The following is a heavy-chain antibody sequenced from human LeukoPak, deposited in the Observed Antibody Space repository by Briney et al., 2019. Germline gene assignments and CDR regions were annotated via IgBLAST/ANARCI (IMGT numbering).Heavy chain of an antibody. D-gene: IGHD5-18*01. CDR3: ASAGGYTYGTRGY. Sequence: GGSLRLSCVASGFTVSTNYMSWVRQAPGKGLEWVSVICSGGSSYYADSVKGRFTISRDNSKNALYLHMSTLRAEDTAVYYCASAGGYTYGTRGYWGQGTLVTVSS. V-gene: IGHV3-66*01. CDR2: ICSGGSS. J-gene: IGHJ4*02. CDR1: GFTVSTNY.